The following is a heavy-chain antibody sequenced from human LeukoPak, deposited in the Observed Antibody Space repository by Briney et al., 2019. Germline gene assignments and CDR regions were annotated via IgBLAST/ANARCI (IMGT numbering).Heavy chain of an antibody. V-gene: IGHV3-21*01. CDR2: ISTSGSYM. CDR3: ARNDYSDYGLDY. D-gene: IGHD4-11*01. J-gene: IGHJ4*02. CDR1: GFTFSGYN. Sequence: GGSLRLSCAASGFTFSGYNMNWVRQAPGKGLEWVSSISTSGSYMYYADSVTGRFIISRDNAQNSLYLQMNSLRAEDTAVYYCARNDYSDYGLDYWGQGTLVTVSS.